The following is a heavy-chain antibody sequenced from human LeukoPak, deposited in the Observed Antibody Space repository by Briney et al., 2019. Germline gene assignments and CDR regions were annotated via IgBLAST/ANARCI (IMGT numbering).Heavy chain of an antibody. CDR3: ARDPRKFSFDY. V-gene: IGHV3-30-3*01. Sequence: GGSLRLSCAASEFTFSSYAMHWVRQAPGKGLEWVAVISYDGSNKYYADSVKGRFTISRDNSKNALYLQMNSLRAEDTAVYYCARDPRKFSFDYWGRGTLVTVSS. J-gene: IGHJ4*02. D-gene: IGHD1-14*01. CDR1: EFTFSSYA. CDR2: ISYDGSNK.